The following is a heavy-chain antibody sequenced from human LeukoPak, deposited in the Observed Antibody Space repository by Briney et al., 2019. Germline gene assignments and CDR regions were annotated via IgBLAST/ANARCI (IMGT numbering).Heavy chain of an antibody. CDR1: GGSFSGYY. CDR2: INHSGST. CDR3: ARNSNPYCSSTSCYVNYYYYYMDV. V-gene: IGHV4-34*01. D-gene: IGHD2-2*01. Sequence: SETLSLTCAVYGGSFSGYYWSWIRQPPGKGLEWIGEINHSGSTNYNPSLKSRVTISVDTSKNQFSLKLSSVTAADTAVYYCARNSNPYCSSTSCYVNYYYYYMDVWGKGTTVTISS. J-gene: IGHJ6*03.